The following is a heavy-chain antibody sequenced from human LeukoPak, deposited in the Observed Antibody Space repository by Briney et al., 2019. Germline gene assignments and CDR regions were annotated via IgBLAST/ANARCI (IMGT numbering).Heavy chain of an antibody. CDR1: GGTFSISA. CDR2: IIPVLNIT. Sequence: GASVTVSCKTSGGTFSISAITWVRQAPGQGLEWMGRIIPVLNITRYTQKFQGRVTITADTSTSTVYMELSSLRSEETAVYYCARDQGLTAPPPYGLDVWGQGTTVIVSS. V-gene: IGHV1-69*04. CDR3: ARDQGLTAPPPYGLDV. J-gene: IGHJ6*02. D-gene: IGHD5-18*01.